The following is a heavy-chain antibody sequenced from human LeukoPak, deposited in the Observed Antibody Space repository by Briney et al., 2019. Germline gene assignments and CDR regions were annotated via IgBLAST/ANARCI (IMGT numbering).Heavy chain of an antibody. CDR2: IRSKAYGGTT. V-gene: IGHV3-49*04. CDR1: GFTFGDYA. J-gene: IGHJ3*02. Sequence: GGTLRLSCTASGFTFGDYAMSWVRQAPGKGLEWVGFIRSKAYGGTTEYAASVKGRFTISRDDSKSIAYLQMNSLKTEDTAVYYCTLYDSSGYYLSGAFDNWGQGTMVTVSS. CDR3: TLYDSSGYYLSGAFDN. D-gene: IGHD3-22*01.